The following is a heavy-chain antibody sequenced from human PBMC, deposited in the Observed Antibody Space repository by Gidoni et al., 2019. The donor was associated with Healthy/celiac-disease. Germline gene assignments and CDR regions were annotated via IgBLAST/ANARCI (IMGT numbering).Heavy chain of an antibody. Sequence: QVQLQQWGAGLLKPSETLSLTCAVYGGSFSGYYWSWIRQPPGKGLEWIGEINHSGSTNYNPSLKSRVTISVDTSKNQFSLKLSSVTAADTAVYYCARGGRLRPLDGWGQGTLVTVSS. CDR1: GGSFSGYY. CDR2: INHSGST. J-gene: IGHJ4*02. CDR3: ARGGRLRPLDG. D-gene: IGHD3-3*01. V-gene: IGHV4-34*01.